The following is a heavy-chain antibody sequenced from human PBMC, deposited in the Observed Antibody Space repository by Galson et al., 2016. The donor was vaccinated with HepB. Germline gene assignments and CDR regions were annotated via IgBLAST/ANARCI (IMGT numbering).Heavy chain of an antibody. CDR1: GFTFSSYA. Sequence: SLRLSCAASGFTFSSYAISWVRQAQGKGLEWVSAISGSGSNTSNADSVQGRFAISRANSKNTLYLQMNSRRAEDAAVYYGTSESTRSSMAGNYWGQGTLVTVSS. J-gene: IGHJ4*02. V-gene: IGHV3-23*01. D-gene: IGHD6-19*01. CDR3: TSESTRSSMAGNY. CDR2: ISGSGSNT.